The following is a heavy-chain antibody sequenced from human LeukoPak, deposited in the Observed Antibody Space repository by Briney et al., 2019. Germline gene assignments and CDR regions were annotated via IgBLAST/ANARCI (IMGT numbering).Heavy chain of an antibody. Sequence: PSETLSLTCTVSGGSISSSSYYWGWIRQPPGKGLEWIGSIYYSGSTYYNPSLKSRVTISVDTSKSQFSLKLSSVTAADTAVYYCARAHIDYDFWSGYSDLYNWFDPWGQGTLVTVSS. D-gene: IGHD3-3*01. CDR3: ARAHIDYDFWSGYSDLYNWFDP. CDR1: GGSISSSSYY. V-gene: IGHV4-39*07. CDR2: IYYSGST. J-gene: IGHJ5*02.